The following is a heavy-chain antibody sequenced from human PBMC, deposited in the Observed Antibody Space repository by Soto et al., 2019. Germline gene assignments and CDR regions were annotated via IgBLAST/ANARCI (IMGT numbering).Heavy chain of an antibody. CDR2: IYPSDSDT. D-gene: IGHD2-15*01. CDR1: GYSFTSYW. J-gene: IGHJ4*02. Sequence: GESLKISCKGSGYSFTSYWIGWVRQMPVKDLEWMGIIYPSDSDTRYSPSFQGQVTISADKSISTAYLQWSSLKASDTAMYYCARRYCSGGSCYSGFDYWGQGTLVTVSS. CDR3: ARRYCSGGSCYSGFDY. V-gene: IGHV5-51*01.